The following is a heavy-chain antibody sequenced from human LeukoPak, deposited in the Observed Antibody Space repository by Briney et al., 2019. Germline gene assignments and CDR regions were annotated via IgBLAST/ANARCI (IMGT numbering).Heavy chain of an antibody. CDR1: GGSISSSSYY. CDR3: ARRDSGSYYDAFDI. CDR2: IYYSGST. J-gene: IGHJ3*02. Sequence: SETLSLTCTVSGGSISSSSYYWGWIRQPPGKGLEWIGSIYYSGSTYYIPSLKSRVTISVDTSKNQFSLKLSSVTAADTAVYYCARRDSGSYYDAFDIWGQGTMVTVSS. V-gene: IGHV4-39*01. D-gene: IGHD1-26*01.